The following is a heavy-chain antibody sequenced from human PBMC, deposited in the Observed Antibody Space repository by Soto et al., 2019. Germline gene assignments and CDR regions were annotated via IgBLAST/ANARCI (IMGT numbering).Heavy chain of an antibody. CDR3: ARSYYYDSSGYYNWFDP. J-gene: IGHJ5*02. Sequence: ASVKGSCKASGYTFTSYYVHWVRQAPGQGLEWMGIINPSGGSTSYAQKFQGRVTMTRDTSTSTVYMELSSLRSEDTAVYYCARSYYYDSSGYYNWFDPWGQGTLVTVSS. V-gene: IGHV1-46*01. CDR2: INPSGGST. D-gene: IGHD3-22*01. CDR1: GYTFTSYY.